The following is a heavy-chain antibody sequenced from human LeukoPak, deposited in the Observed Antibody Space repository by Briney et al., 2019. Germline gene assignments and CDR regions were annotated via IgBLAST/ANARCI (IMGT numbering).Heavy chain of an antibody. CDR3: ARVGWFGGFYFDY. Sequence: GSLRLSCAASGFTFSSYEMNWVRQAPGKGLEWVSHISSGGSTIYYADSVKGRFTISRDNAKNSLYLQMNSLRAEDTAVYYCARVGWFGGFYFDYWGQGILVTVSS. CDR2: ISSGGSTI. J-gene: IGHJ4*02. CDR1: GFTFSSYE. D-gene: IGHD3-10*01. V-gene: IGHV3-48*03.